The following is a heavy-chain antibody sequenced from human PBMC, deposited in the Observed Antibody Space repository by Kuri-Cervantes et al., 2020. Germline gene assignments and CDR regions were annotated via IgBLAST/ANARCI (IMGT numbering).Heavy chain of an antibody. V-gene: IGHV3-49*03. CDR2: IRSKAYGGTT. J-gene: IGHJ4*02. CDR3: TTARYSSSWYGALSYY. Sequence: GESLKISCTASGFTFGDYAMSWFRQAPGKGLEWVGFIRSKAYGGTTEYAASVKGRFTISRDDSKNTLSLQMNSLKTEDTAVYYCTTARYSSSWYGALSYYWGQGTLVTVSS. D-gene: IGHD6-13*01. CDR1: GFTFGDYA.